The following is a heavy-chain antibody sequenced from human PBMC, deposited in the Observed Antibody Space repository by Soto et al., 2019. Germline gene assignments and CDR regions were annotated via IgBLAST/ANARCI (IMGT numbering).Heavy chain of an antibody. CDR3: ARRTWGMDV. CDR1: SGSIGTTNW. CDR2: IFHSGNT. V-gene: IGHV4-4*02. D-gene: IGHD2-8*01. J-gene: IGHJ6*02. Sequence: QVQLQESGPGLVKPSGTLSLTCAVSSGSIGTTNWWSWVRQTPGKGLKWIGEIFHSGNTYYNPSLASRVTISVDTSKNQFSLNLRSVTAADTVVYYCARRTWGMDVWGQGTTVTVSS.